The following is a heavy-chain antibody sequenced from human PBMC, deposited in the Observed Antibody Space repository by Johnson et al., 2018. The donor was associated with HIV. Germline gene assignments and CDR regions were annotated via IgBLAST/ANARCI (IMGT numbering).Heavy chain of an antibody. CDR1: GFTFSSYG. D-gene: IGHD3-9*01. Sequence: QVQLVESGGGEVQPWGSLRLSCAASGFTFSSYGMHWVRQALGKGLEWVAFIRYDGNNKYYADSVKGRSTISRDNSKNTLYLQMNSLRAEDTAVYYCARERFSDMLTGYHAFDGWGQGTMVTVSS. J-gene: IGHJ3*01. CDR2: IRYDGNNK. V-gene: IGHV3-30*02. CDR3: ARERFSDMLTGYHAFDG.